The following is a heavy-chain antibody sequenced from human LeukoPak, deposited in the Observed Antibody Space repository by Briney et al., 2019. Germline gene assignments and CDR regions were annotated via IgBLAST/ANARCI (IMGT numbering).Heavy chain of an antibody. V-gene: IGHV3-23*01. CDR3: ANNDYDFWSGYVDY. J-gene: IGHJ4*02. D-gene: IGHD3-3*01. CDR2: ISGSGGST. CDR1: GFTFSSYA. Sequence: GRSLRLSCAASGFTFSSYAMSWVRQAPGKGLEWVSAISGSGGSTYYADSVKGRFTISRDNSKNTLYLQMNSLRAEDTAVYYCANNDYDFWSGYVDYWGQGTLVTVSS.